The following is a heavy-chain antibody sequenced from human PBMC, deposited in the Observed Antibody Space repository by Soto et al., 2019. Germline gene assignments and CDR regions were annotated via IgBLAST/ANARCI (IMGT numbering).Heavy chain of an antibody. CDR2: IYYSGST. J-gene: IGHJ4*02. CDR1: GGSISSYY. V-gene: IGHV4-59*01. Sequence: QVQLQESGPGLVKPSETLSLTCTVSGGSISSYYWSWILQPPGKGLEWIGYIYYSGSTNYNPSLKSRVTISVDTSKNQFSLKLSSVTAADTAVYYCAREGSGYLYYFDYWGQGTLVTVSS. D-gene: IGHD3-22*01. CDR3: AREGSGYLYYFDY.